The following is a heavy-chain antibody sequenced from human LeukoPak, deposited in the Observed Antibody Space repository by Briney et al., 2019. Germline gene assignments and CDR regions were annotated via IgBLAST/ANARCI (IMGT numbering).Heavy chain of an antibody. CDR1: GGTFSSYA. CDR3: ARAAYYYDSSGYYFDY. CDR2: IIPIFGTA. V-gene: IGHV1-69*05. D-gene: IGHD3-22*01. J-gene: IGHJ4*02. Sequence: SVKVSCKAFGGTFSSYAISWVRQAPGQGLEWMGGIIPIFGTANYAQKFQGRVTITTDESTSTAYMELSSLRSEDTAVYYCARAAYYYDSSGYYFDYWGQGTLVTVSS.